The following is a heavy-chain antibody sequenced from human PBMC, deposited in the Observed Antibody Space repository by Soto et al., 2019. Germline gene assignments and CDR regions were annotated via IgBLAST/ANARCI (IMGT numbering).Heavy chain of an antibody. CDR1: GYTFTSHY. Sequence: ASVKVSCKASGYTFTSHYMHWVRQAPGQGLEWMGIINPSGGSTSYAQKFQGRVTMTRDTSTSTVYMELSSLRSEDTAVYYCARKLDYGDPHDAFDIWGQGTMVTVSS. J-gene: IGHJ3*02. V-gene: IGHV1-46*03. CDR3: ARKLDYGDPHDAFDI. D-gene: IGHD4-17*01. CDR2: INPSGGST.